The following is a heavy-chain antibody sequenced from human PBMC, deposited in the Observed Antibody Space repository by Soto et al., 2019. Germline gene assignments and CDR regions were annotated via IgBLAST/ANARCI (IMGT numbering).Heavy chain of an antibody. D-gene: IGHD3-3*01. J-gene: IGHJ6*02. V-gene: IGHV1-24*01. Sequence: ASVKVSCKVSGYTLTELSMHWVRQAPGKGLEWMGGFDPEDGETIYAQKFQGRVTMTEDTSTDTAYMELSSLRSEDAAVYYCARDSRYYDFWSGYSPTSYYYYGMDVWGQGTTVTVS. CDR1: GYTLTELS. CDR3: ARDSRYYDFWSGYSPTSYYYYGMDV. CDR2: FDPEDGET.